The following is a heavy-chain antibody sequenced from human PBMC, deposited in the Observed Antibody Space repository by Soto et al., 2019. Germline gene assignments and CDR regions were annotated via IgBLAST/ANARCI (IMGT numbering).Heavy chain of an antibody. CDR1: GGSISSGGYY. D-gene: IGHD2-2*01. Sequence: SETLSLTCTVSGGSISSGGYYWSWIRQHPGKGLEWIGYIYYSGSTYYNPSLKSRVTISVDTSKNQFSLKLSSVTAADTAVYYCASTLYCSSTSCFPYYYGMDVWGQGTTVTVS. CDR2: IYYSGST. J-gene: IGHJ6*02. CDR3: ASTLYCSSTSCFPYYYGMDV. V-gene: IGHV4-31*03.